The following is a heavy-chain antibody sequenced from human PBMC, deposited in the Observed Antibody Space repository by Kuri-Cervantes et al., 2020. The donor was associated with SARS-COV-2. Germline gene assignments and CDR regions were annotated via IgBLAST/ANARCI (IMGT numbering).Heavy chain of an antibody. CDR2: ISYDGSNK. CDR1: GFTFSSYA. Sequence: GESLKISCAASGFTFSSYAMHWVRQAPGKGLEWVAVISYDGSNKCYADSVKGRFTISRDNSKNTLYLQMNSLRAEDTAVYYCARSVAGQWLDHGQGDLYYYYYGIDVWGQGTTVTVSS. J-gene: IGHJ6*02. D-gene: IGHD6-19*01. CDR3: ARSVAGQWLDHGQGDLYYYYYGIDV. V-gene: IGHV3-30-3*01.